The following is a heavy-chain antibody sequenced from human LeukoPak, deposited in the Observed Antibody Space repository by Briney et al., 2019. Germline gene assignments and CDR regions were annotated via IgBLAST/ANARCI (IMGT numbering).Heavy chain of an antibody. V-gene: IGHV3-23*01. J-gene: IGHJ6*03. CDR3: AKEHYSSSWYVPSYYYYYMDV. CDR2: ISGSGGST. Sequence: PGGSLRLSCAASGFTFSSCAMSWVRQAPGKGLEWVSAISGSGGSTYYADSVKGRFTISRDNSKNTLYLQMNSLRAEDTAVYYCAKEHYSSSWYVPSYYYYYMDVWGKGTTVTVSS. CDR1: GFTFSSCA. D-gene: IGHD6-13*01.